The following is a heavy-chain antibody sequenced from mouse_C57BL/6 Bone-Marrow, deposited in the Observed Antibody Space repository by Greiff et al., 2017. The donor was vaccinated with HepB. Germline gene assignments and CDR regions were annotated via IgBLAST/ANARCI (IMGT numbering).Heavy chain of an antibody. CDR1: GYAFSSYW. D-gene: IGHD1-1*01. CDR2: IYPGDGDT. J-gene: IGHJ3*01. CDR3: ASPYYYGSSPFAY. Sequence: VQLQQSGAELVKPGASVKISCKASGYAFSSYWMNWVKQRPGKGLEWIGQIYPGDGDTNYNGKFKGKATLTADKSSSTAYMQLSSLTSEDSAVYICASPYYYGSSPFAYWGQGTLVTVSA. V-gene: IGHV1-80*01.